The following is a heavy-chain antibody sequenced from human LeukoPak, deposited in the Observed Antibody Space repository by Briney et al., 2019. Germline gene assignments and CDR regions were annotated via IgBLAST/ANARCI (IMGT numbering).Heavy chain of an antibody. CDR1: GVAFSIYT. CDR2: SFGNGNGI. CDR3: TKDREPDSRWEFDY. J-gene: IGHJ4*02. D-gene: IGHD1-14*01. Sequence: GRSLRLSCGASGVAFSIYTMNWGRQAPGRGLEWGAGSFGNGNGIYYAASVRGRFAISRDNSRNTVFLHMSSLRAEDTATYYCTKDREPDSRWEFDYWGQGVPVTVSS. V-gene: IGHV3-23*05.